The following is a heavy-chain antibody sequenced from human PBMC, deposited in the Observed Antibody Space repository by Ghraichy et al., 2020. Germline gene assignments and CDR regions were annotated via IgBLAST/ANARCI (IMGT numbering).Heavy chain of an antibody. CDR3: ARDRLPSKYNGLDV. CDR2: ISGSGETI. CDR1: GFTFSSYA. J-gene: IGHJ6*02. D-gene: IGHD4-11*01. V-gene: IGHV3-23*01. Sequence: LSLTCAASGFTFSSYAMNWVRQAPGKGLEWVSYISGSGETISSADSVKGRFTISRDNTKNTLYLQMNSLRAEDTAIYYCARDRLPSKYNGLDVWGQGTAVTVSS.